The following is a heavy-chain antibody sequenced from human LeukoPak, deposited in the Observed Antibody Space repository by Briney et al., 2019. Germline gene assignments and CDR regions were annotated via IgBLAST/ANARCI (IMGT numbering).Heavy chain of an antibody. Sequence: QSGGSLRLSCAASGFTFSSYAMHWVRQAPGKGPEWVAVISYDGSNKYYADSVKGRFTISRDNSKNTLYLQMNSLRAEDTAVYYCARAKARPHCTNGVCFPNYYYYYGMDVWGQGTTVTVSS. CDR2: ISYDGSNK. CDR1: GFTFSSYA. V-gene: IGHV3-30*04. J-gene: IGHJ6*02. D-gene: IGHD2-8*01. CDR3: ARAKARPHCTNGVCFPNYYYYYGMDV.